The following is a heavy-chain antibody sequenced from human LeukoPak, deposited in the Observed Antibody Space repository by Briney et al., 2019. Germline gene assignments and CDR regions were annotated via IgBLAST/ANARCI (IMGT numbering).Heavy chain of an antibody. V-gene: IGHV3-7*01. Sequence: GGSLRLSCAASGFTFSSYWMSWVRQAPGKGLEWVANIKQDGSEKYYVDSVKGRFTISRDNAKNSLYLQMNSLRAEDTAVYYCARDTSRAYYYGSSANDYWGQGTLVTVSS. CDR3: ARDTSRAYYYGSSANDY. CDR1: GFTFSSYW. D-gene: IGHD3-22*01. J-gene: IGHJ4*02. CDR2: IKQDGSEK.